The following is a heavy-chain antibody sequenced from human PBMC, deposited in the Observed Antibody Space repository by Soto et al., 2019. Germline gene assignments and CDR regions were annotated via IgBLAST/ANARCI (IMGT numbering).Heavy chain of an antibody. D-gene: IGHD2-8*02. Sequence: EVQLLQSGGGLVQPGGSLRLSCAASGFTFSTYAMSWVRQAPGKGLAWVSRISGSGGRTYYSDSVKGRFTISRDKSKKTVYLQMSSLRAEDAAVYYCARTVVYECWGQGTLVTRSS. V-gene: IGHV3-23*01. CDR3: ARTVVYEC. J-gene: IGHJ4*02. CDR1: GFTFSTYA. CDR2: ISGSGGRT.